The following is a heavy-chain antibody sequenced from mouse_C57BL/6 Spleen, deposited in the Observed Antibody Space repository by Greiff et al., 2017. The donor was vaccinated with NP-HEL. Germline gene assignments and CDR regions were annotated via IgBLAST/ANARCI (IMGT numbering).Heavy chain of an antibody. CDR3: ARKPPTTGKGEGYFDV. D-gene: IGHD1-1*01. J-gene: IGHJ1*03. CDR1: GYTFTSYW. V-gene: IGHV1-69*01. CDR2: IDPSDSYT. Sequence: QVQLQQPGAELVMPGASVKLSCKASGYTFTSYWMHWVKQRPGQGLEWIGEIDPSDSYTNYNQKFKGKSTLTVDKSSSTAYMQLSSLTSEDSAVYYCARKPPTTGKGEGYFDVWGTGTTVTVSS.